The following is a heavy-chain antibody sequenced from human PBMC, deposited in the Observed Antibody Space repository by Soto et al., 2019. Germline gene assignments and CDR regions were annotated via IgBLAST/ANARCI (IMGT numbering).Heavy chain of an antibody. J-gene: IGHJ4*02. V-gene: IGHV4-39*01. CDR1: GGSISSSIYY. D-gene: IGHD6-19*01. Sequence: PSETLSLTCTVSGGSISSSIYYWGWIRQPRGKGLEWIGSIYYSGSTYHNPSLKSRVTISVDTSKNQFSLKLSSVTAADTAVYYCARHIASGGWPAPGDYWGQGTLVTVS. CDR3: ARHIASGGWPAPGDY. CDR2: IYYSGST.